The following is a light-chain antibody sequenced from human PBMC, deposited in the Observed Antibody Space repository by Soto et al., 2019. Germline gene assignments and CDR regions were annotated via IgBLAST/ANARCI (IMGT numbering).Light chain of an antibody. J-gene: IGLJ1*01. CDR1: SSDVGGYNY. V-gene: IGLV2-8*01. CDR2: EVS. Sequence: QSVLTQPPSASGSPGQSVTISCTGTSSDVGGYNYVSWYQRHPGRAPKLMIYEVSKRPSGVPYRFSGSKSGNTASLTVSGLQAEDEADYYCSSYAGSNNLGVCGTGTKVTVL. CDR3: SSYAGSNNLGV.